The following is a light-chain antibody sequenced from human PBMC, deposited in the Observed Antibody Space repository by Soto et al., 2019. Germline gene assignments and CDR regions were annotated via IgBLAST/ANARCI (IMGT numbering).Light chain of an antibody. V-gene: IGKV3-15*01. Sequence: IVMTQSPATLSVSPGERATLSCRASQSVSSNLAWYQQKPGQAPRLLIYGASTRVTGIPARFSGSGSGTEFTLTISSLQSEDFAVYYCQQYNNWYTFGQGTKLGTFGQGTKLEIK. CDR3: QQYNNWYTFGQGTKLGT. J-gene: IGKJ2*01. CDR1: QSVSSN. CDR2: GAS.